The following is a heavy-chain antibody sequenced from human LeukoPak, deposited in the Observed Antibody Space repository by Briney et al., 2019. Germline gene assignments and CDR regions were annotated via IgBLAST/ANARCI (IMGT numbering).Heavy chain of an antibody. D-gene: IGHD3-10*01. Sequence: PGGSLRLSCAASGFTVSSNYMSWVRQAPGKGLEWVSVIYSGGSTYYADSVKGRFTISRDNSKYTLYLQMNSLRAEDTAVYYCARDSRSYDAFDIWGQGTMVTVSS. CDR2: IYSGGST. J-gene: IGHJ3*02. CDR3: ARDSRSYDAFDI. CDR1: GFTVSSNY. V-gene: IGHV3-53*01.